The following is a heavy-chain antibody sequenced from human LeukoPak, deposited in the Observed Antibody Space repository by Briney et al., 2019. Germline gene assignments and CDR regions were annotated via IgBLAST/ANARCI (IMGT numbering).Heavy chain of an antibody. D-gene: IGHD2-2*01. CDR1: GFTLSGSA. J-gene: IGHJ5*02. V-gene: IGHV3-73*01. CDR2: IRSKANSYAT. Sequence: GGSLKLSCAASGFTLSGSAMHWVRQASGKGLEWVGRIRSKANSYATAYAASVKGRFTISRDDSKNRAYLQMNSLKTEDTAVYYCTRHGYEFDPWGQGTLVTVSS. CDR3: TRHGYEFDP.